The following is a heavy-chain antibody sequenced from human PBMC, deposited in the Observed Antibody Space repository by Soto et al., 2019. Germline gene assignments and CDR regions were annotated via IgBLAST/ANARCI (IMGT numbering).Heavy chain of an antibody. CDR2: INPSGGST. J-gene: IGHJ4*02. CDR1: GYTFTGYY. D-gene: IGHD3-9*01. Sequence: ASVKVSCKASGYTFTGYYIHWVRQAPGQGLEWMGWINPSGGSTSYAQKFQGRVTMTRDTSTSTVYMELSSLRSEDTAVYYCARGSADWCYDYWGQGTLVTVSS. V-gene: IGHV1-46*01. CDR3: ARGSADWCYDY.